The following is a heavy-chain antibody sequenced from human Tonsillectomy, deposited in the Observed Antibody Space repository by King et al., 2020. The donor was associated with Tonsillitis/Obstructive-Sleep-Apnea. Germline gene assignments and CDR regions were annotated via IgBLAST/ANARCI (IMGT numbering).Heavy chain of an antibody. CDR1: GYTFTSYD. CDR3: ARGGGRGTFLVFDY. V-gene: IGHV1-8*01. J-gene: IGHJ4*02. D-gene: IGHD1-1*01. Sequence: QLVQSGAEVEKPGASVKVSCKASGYTFTSYDINWVRQATGQGLEWMGWMNPNRGNTGYAQKFQDSVTMTRNTSVNTAYLELSSLRSEDTAVYYCARGGGRGTFLVFDYWGQGTLVTVSS. CDR2: MNPNRGNT.